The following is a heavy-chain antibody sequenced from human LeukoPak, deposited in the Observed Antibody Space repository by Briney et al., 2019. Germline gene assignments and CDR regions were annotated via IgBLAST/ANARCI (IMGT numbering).Heavy chain of an antibody. Sequence: GASVKVSCKASGYTFTSYYMHWVRQAPGQGLEWMGIINPSGGSTSYAQKSQGRVTMTRDTSTSTVYMELSSLRPEDTAVYYCAREVFGYENDYWGQGTLVTVSS. CDR2: INPSGGST. CDR1: GYTFTSYY. D-gene: IGHD5-12*01. J-gene: IGHJ4*02. CDR3: AREVFGYENDY. V-gene: IGHV1-46*01.